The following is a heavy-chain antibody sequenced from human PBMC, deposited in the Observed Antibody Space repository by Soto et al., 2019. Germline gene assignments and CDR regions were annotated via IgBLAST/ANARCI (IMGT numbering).Heavy chain of an antibody. V-gene: IGHV3-30*18. CDR2: ISYDGSNK. CDR1: GFTFSSYG. Sequence: SLRLSCAASGFTFSSYGMHWVRQAPGKGLEWVAVISYDGSNKYYADSVKGRFTISRDNSKNTLYLQMNSLRAEDTAVYYCAKDLARVVPAAFYYYYGMDVWGQGTTVTVSS. J-gene: IGHJ6*02. D-gene: IGHD2-2*01. CDR3: AKDLARVVPAAFYYYYGMDV.